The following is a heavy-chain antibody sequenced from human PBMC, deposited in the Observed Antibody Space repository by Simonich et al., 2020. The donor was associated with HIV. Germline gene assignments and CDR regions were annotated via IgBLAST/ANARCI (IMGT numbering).Heavy chain of an antibody. D-gene: IGHD3-22*01. V-gene: IGHV4-38-2*02. CDR3: ARDYYDSSGDNHFDP. J-gene: IGHJ5*02. CDR2: IYHSGST. Sequence: QVQLQESGPGLVKPSETLSLTCAVSGYSISSGYYWGWIRRPPGKGLEWIGSIYHSGSTYNNPSLKGRVTISVDTSKNQFSLKLSSVTAADTAVYYCARDYYDSSGDNHFDPWGQGTLVTVSS. CDR1: GYSISSGYY.